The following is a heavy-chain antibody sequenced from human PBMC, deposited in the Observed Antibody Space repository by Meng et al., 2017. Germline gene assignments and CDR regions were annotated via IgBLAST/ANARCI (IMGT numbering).Heavy chain of an antibody. Sequence: VQVVQSGAEVKKPGASVKVSCKASGYTFTSYAMHWVCQAPGQRLEWMGWINAGNGNTNYAQKLQGRVTMTTDTSTSTAYMELRSLRSDDTAVYYCARGGIAVAIDYWGQGTLVTVSS. CDR3: ARGGIAVAIDY. CDR1: GYTFTSYA. J-gene: IGHJ4*02. D-gene: IGHD6-19*01. CDR2: INAGNGNT. V-gene: IGHV1-3*01.